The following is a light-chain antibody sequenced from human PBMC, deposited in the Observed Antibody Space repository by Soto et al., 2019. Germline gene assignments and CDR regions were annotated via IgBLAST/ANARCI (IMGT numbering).Light chain of an antibody. CDR3: QQRSNWPLA. CDR1: QSVRSTY. Sequence: ETVLTQSPGTLSLSPGESATLSCRASQSVRSTYLAWYQQKPGQAPRLLVYAASTRASGIPDRFSGSGSGTEFTLTISSLQSEDFAVYYCQQRSNWPLAFGGGTKVDIK. V-gene: IGKV3D-20*02. J-gene: IGKJ4*01. CDR2: AAS.